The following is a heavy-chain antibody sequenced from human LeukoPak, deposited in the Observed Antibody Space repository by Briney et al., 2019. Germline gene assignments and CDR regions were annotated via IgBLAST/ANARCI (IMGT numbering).Heavy chain of an antibody. CDR1: GGSISSYY. Sequence: SETLSLTCTVSGGSISSYYWSWIRQPPGKGLEWIGCIYYNGSTDYNPSLKSRVTISVDTSKNQFSLKLSSVTAADTAVYYCARGPNYPSPSPFDYWGQGTLVTVSS. D-gene: IGHD5-24*01. J-gene: IGHJ4*02. CDR3: ARGPNYPSPSPFDY. V-gene: IGHV4-59*08. CDR2: IYYNGST.